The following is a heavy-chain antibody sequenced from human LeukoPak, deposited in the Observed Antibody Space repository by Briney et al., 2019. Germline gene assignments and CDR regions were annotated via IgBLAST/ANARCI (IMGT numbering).Heavy chain of an antibody. D-gene: IGHD2-15*01. CDR1: GYSFTSYW. CDR2: IYPGDSDT. J-gene: IGHJ4*02. Sequence: GESLKISCKGSGYSFTSYWIGWVRQMPGKGLEWMGIIYPGDSDTRYSPSFQGHVTISADKSISTAYLQWSSLKASDTAMYYCARHGRYCSGGSCYSGFDYWGQGTLVTVSS. V-gene: IGHV5-51*01. CDR3: ARHGRYCSGGSCYSGFDY.